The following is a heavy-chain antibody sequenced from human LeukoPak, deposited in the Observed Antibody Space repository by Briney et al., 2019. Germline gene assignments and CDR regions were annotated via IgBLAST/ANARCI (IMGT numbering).Heavy chain of an antibody. CDR3: ARIMYYYENGCYSWYFDL. J-gene: IGHJ2*01. CDR1: GGSMSSYY. V-gene: IGHV4-59*01. Sequence: SETLSLTCSVSGGSMSSYYWSWIRQPPGKGLEWIAYIYYSGTTKYNPSLKSRVTISVDTSKNQFSLKLTSVTAADTAVYYCARIMYYYENGCYSWYFDLWGRGTLVTVSS. D-gene: IGHD3-22*01. CDR2: IYYSGTT.